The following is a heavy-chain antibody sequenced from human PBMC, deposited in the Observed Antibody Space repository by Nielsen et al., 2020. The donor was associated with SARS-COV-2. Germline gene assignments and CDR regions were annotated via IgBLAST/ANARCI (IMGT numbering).Heavy chain of an antibody. CDR3: TTRTFYLDY. CDR2: IGTSGGNS. V-gene: IGHV3-23*01. J-gene: IGHJ4*02. CDR1: GFTFSSYS. D-gene: IGHD1-1*01. Sequence: GGSLRLSCAASGFTFSSYSMNWVRQAPGKGLEWVSSIGTSGGNSYYSDSVKGRFTISRDISKNTLFLQMNSLRAEDTALYYCTTRTFYLDYWGQGTLVTVSS.